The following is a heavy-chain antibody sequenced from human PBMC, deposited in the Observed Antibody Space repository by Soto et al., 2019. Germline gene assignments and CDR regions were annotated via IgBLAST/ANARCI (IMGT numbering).Heavy chain of an antibody. J-gene: IGHJ3*01. Sequence: QVQLVEAGGGVVQPGRSLRLSCAACGFTFDDYSMHWVRQAPGKGLEWVALISYEGSNKYYADSVKGRFTISRDNAKNTLFLEVNRLRTEDTAVYYCARPLIQSAWNDVFDLRGQGTMVTVSS. CDR3: ARPLIQSAWNDVFDL. CDR2: ISYEGSNK. CDR1: GFTFDDYS. D-gene: IGHD1-1*01. V-gene: IGHV3-30-3*01.